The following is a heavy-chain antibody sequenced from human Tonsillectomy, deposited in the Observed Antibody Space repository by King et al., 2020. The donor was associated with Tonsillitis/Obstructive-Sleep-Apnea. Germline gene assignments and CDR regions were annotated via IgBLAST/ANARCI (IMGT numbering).Heavy chain of an antibody. J-gene: IGHJ4*02. V-gene: IGHV1-18*01. Sequence: QLVQSGAEVKKPGASVKVSCKASGYTFTSYGISWVRQAPGQGLEWMGWISAYNGDTNYAQKLQGRLTMTTDTSTSTAYMELRCLRSDDTAVYYCARDSMSHYFDTSAYYTCHYWGQGTLVTVSS. CDR3: ARDSMSHYFDTSAYYTCHY. CDR2: ISAYNGDT. CDR1: GYTFTSYG. D-gene: IGHD3-22*01.